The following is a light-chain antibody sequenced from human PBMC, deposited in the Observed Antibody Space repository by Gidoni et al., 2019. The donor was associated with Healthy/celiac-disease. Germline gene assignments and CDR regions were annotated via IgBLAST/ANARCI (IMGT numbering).Light chain of an antibody. CDR1: QGISSC. CDR2: AAS. V-gene: IGKV1-12*01. Sequence: DIQITQSPSSVSASVGDRVTITCRASQGISSCLDWYQQKPGKAPKLLIYAASCLQSGVPSRFSGSGSGTGCTLTISSLQPGDFATYYCQQAHIFPFTFGGGTKVEIK. J-gene: IGKJ4*01. CDR3: QQAHIFPFT.